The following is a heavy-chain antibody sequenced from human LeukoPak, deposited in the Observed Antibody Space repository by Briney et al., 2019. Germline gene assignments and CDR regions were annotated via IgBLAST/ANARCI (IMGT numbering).Heavy chain of an antibody. CDR2: ISYDGSNK. J-gene: IGHJ4*02. CDR3: ARAVTSTEGY. CDR1: GFTFSSYA. V-gene: IGHV3-30-3*01. D-gene: IGHD4-17*01. Sequence: PGGSLRLSCAASGFTFSSYAMHWVRQAPGKGLEWVAVISYDGSNKYYADSVKGRFTISRDNSKNTLYLEMNSLRAEDTAVYYCARAVTSTEGYWGQGTLVTVSS.